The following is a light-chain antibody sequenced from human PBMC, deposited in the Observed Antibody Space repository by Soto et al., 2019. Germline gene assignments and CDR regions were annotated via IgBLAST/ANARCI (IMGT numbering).Light chain of an antibody. CDR3: QQMNSYPIM. CDR2: AAS. CDR1: QGIRSY. J-gene: IGKJ5*01. V-gene: IGKV1-9*01. Sequence: DIQLTQSPSFLSASVGDRVTITCRASQGIRSYLAWYQQKPGKAPKLLIYAASTLQRGVPSRFSGSRSGTEFTITISSLPPADFATSYSQQMNSYPIMFGQGTRLEIK.